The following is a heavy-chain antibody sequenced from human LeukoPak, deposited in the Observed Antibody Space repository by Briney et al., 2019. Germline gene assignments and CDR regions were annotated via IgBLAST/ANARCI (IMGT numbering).Heavy chain of an antibody. D-gene: IGHD1-7*01. CDR1: GFTFSSYA. CDR2: ISYDGSNK. CDR3: ASLTGTTES. J-gene: IGHJ4*02. V-gene: IGHV3-30-3*01. Sequence: PGGSLRLSCAASGFTFSSYAMHWVRQAPGKGLEWVAVISYDGSNKYYADSVKGRFTISRDNSKNTLYLQMNSLRAEDTAVYYCASLTGTTESWGPGTLVTVSS.